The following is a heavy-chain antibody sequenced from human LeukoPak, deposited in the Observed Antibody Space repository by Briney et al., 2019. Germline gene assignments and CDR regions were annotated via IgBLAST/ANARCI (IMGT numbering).Heavy chain of an antibody. CDR2: ISKDGAHE. V-gene: IGHV3-30*03. J-gene: IGHJ4*02. CDR1: GFTFSSYA. Sequence: PGGSLRLSCAASGFTFSSYAMHWVRQAPGKGLEWVAIISKDGAHEFYADSVEGRFTISRDNTKSTLYLQMNSLRTEDTAVYYCARDPRRFDYWGQGTLVTVSS. CDR3: ARDPRRFDY.